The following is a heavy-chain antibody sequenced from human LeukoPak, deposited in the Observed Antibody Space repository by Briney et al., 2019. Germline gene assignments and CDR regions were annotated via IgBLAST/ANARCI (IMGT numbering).Heavy chain of an antibody. CDR3: ARVVEVYYYYYMDV. CDR2: IYTSGST. Sequence: SETLSLTCTVSGGSISSGSYYWSWIRQPAGKGLEWIGRIYTSGSTNYNPSLKSRVTMSVDTSKNQFSLKLSSVTAADTAVYYCARVVEVYYYYYMDVWGKGTTVTVSS. CDR1: GGSISSGSYY. J-gene: IGHJ6*03. D-gene: IGHD2-2*01. V-gene: IGHV4-61*02.